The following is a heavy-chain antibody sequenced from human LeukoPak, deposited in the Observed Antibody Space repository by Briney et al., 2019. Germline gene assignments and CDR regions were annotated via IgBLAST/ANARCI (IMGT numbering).Heavy chain of an antibody. CDR1: GFTFSSYW. CDR2: IKQDGSEK. CDR3: ARGLLWFGELSSAFDI. J-gene: IGHJ3*02. D-gene: IGHD3-10*01. V-gene: IGHV3-7*01. Sequence: GGPLRLSCAALGFTFSSYWMSWVRKAPGKGLESLANIKQDGSEKYYVDSVKGRFTISRDNAKNSLYLQMNSLRAEDTAVYDCARGLLWFGELSSAFDIWGQGTMVTVSS.